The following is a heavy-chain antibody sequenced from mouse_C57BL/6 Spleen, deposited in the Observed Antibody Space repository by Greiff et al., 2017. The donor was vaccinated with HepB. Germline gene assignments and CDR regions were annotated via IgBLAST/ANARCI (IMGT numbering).Heavy chain of an antibody. CDR2: IYPGDGDT. CDR3: ARRETTHFDY. J-gene: IGHJ2*01. Sequence: VQLQQSGPELVKPGASVKISCKASGYAFSSSWMNWVKQRPGKGLEWIGRIYPGDGDTNYNGKFKGKATLTADKSSSTAYMQLSSLTSEDSAVYFCARRETTHFDYWGQGTTLTVSS. CDR1: GYAFSSSW. V-gene: IGHV1-82*01.